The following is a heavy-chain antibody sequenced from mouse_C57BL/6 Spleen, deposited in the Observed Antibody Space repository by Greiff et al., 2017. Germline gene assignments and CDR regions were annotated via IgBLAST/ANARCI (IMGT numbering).Heavy chain of an antibody. Sequence: QVQLQQPGAELVKPGASVKMSCKASGYTFTSYWITWVTQRPGTGLEWIGDLYPGSGSTNYTEKFKSKATLTVDTSSSTAYMQLSSLTSEDSAVYYCARWGSNGWYFDVWGTGTTVTVSS. D-gene: IGHD2-5*01. CDR1: GYTFTSYW. CDR2: LYPGSGST. J-gene: IGHJ1*03. CDR3: ARWGSNGWYFDV. V-gene: IGHV1-55*01.